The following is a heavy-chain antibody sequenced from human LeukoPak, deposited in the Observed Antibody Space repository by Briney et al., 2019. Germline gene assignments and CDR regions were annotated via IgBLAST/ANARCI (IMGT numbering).Heavy chain of an antibody. CDR1: GGSFSGYY. CDR2: INHSGST. D-gene: IGHD1-26*01. Sequence: PSETLSLTCAVYGGSFSGYYWSWIRQPPGKGLEWIGEINHSGSTNYNPSLKSRVTISVDTSKNQFSLKLSSVTAADTAVYYCARHQALRGSYRYLTYYFDYWGQGTLVTVSS. J-gene: IGHJ4*02. V-gene: IGHV4-34*01. CDR3: ARHQALRGSYRYLTYYFDY.